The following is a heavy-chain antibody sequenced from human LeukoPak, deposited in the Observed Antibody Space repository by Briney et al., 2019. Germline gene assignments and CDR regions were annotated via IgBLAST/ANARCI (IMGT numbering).Heavy chain of an antibody. J-gene: IGHJ1*01. V-gene: IGHV1-2*02. CDR3: ARARITMVRGVITTGSQH. CDR2: INPNSGGT. CDR1: GYTFTGYY. D-gene: IGHD3-10*01. Sequence: GASVKVSCKASGYTFTGYYMHWVRQAPGQGLEWIGWINPNSGGTNYAQKFQGRVTMTRDTSISTAYMELSRLRSDDTAVYYCARARITMVRGVITTGSQHWGQGTLVTVSS.